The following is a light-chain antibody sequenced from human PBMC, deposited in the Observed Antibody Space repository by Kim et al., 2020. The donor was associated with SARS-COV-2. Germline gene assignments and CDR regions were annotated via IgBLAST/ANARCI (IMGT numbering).Light chain of an antibody. CDR1: RSNLGLNY. V-gene: IGLV1-47*01. J-gene: IGLJ1*01. CDR2: RGS. CDR3: AAWDDSLSAYV. Sequence: LRVTISCSGCRSNLGLNYLYSYQHVPGAAPKLLISRGSNRPSGVPDRFAGSKSDTSASLVISGLRSEDEADYYCAAWDDSLSAYVFGTGTKVTVL.